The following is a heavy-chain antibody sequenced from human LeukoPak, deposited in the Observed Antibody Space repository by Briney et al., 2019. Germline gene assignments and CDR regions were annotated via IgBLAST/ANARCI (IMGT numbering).Heavy chain of an antibody. V-gene: IGHV3-30*03. CDR1: GFTFSSYG. CDR2: ISYDGSNK. CDR3: ARDSVTPIAALDY. J-gene: IGHJ4*02. D-gene: IGHD6-13*01. Sequence: GGSLRLSCAASGFTFSSYGMHWVRQAPGKGLEWVAVISYDGSNKYYADSAKGRFTISRDNSKNTLYLQMNSLRAEDTAVYYCARDSVTPIAALDYWGQGTLVTVSS.